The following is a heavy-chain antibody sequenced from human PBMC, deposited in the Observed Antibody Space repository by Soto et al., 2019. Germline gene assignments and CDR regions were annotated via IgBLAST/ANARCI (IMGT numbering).Heavy chain of an antibody. Sequence: PXESLRLSIAASGFTSSSSVMSWFRQAPGKGLEWVSAISGSGGNTYYADSVKCRFTISRDNSKNTLFLQMNSLRAEDTALYFCAKEMGDYYDSSGSWFDPWGQGPVVTVPQ. CDR3: AKEMGDYYDSSGSWFDP. D-gene: IGHD3-22*01. V-gene: IGHV3-23*01. J-gene: IGHJ5*02. CDR1: GFTSSSSV. CDR2: ISGSGGNT.